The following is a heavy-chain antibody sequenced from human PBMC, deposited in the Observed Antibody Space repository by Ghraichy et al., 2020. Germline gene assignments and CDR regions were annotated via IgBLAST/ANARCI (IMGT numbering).Heavy chain of an antibody. Sequence: SETLSLTCSVSGGSISSSNYFWGWIRQPPGKGLEYIGRIFYTGSTYYKPSLKSRVTISVDTSKNNFSLKLNSVTAADTAVYYCARLMNAFGGVITAAHGIDMWGRGTMVTVSS. CDR1: GGSISSSNYF. J-gene: IGHJ3*02. V-gene: IGHV4-39*02. CDR3: ARLMNAFGGVITAAHGIDM. D-gene: IGHD3-16*02. CDR2: IFYTGST.